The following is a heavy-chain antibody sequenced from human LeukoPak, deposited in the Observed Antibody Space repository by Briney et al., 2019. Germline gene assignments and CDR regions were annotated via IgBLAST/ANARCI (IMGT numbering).Heavy chain of an antibody. CDR1: GFTFSSYS. D-gene: IGHD2-2*01. CDR2: ISSSSSYI. V-gene: IGHV3-21*01. Sequence: PGGSLRLSCAASGFTFSSYSMNWVRQAPGKGLEWVSPISSSSSYIYYADSVKGRFTISRDNAKNSLYLQMNSLRAEDTAVYYCARGPVIVVVPAAITGYYYMDVWGKGTTVTVSS. J-gene: IGHJ6*03. CDR3: ARGPVIVVVPAAITGYYYMDV.